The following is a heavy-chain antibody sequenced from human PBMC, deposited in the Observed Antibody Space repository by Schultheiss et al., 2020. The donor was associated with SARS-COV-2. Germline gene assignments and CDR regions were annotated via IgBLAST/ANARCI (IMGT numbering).Heavy chain of an antibody. D-gene: IGHD2-2*02. CDR3: ATSCSSTSCYTKAFGAFDI. V-gene: IGHV3-48*04. J-gene: IGHJ3*02. Sequence: GGSLRLSCAASGFTFSSYGMHWVRQAPGKGLEWVSYISSSSSTIYYADSVKGRFTISRDNAKNSLYLQMNSLRAEDTAVYYCATSCSSTSCYTKAFGAFDIWGQGTMVTVSS. CDR2: ISSSSSTI. CDR1: GFTFSSYG.